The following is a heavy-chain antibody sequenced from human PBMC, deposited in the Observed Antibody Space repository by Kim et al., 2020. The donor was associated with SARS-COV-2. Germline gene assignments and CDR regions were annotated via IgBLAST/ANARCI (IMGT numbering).Heavy chain of an antibody. CDR1: GYTFTSYA. CDR2: INAGNGNT. V-gene: IGHV1-3*01. D-gene: IGHD3-3*01. J-gene: IGHJ4*02. CDR3: ARGQYYDFWSGYYIGY. Sequence: ASVKVSCKASGYTFTSYAMHWVRQAPGQRLEWMGWINAGNGNTKYSQKFQGRVTITRDTSASTAYMELSSLRSEDTAVYYCARGQYYDFWSGYYIGYWGQGTLVTVSS.